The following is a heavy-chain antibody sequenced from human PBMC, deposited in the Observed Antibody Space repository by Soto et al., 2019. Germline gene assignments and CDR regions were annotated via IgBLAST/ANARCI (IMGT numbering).Heavy chain of an antibody. D-gene: IGHD3-22*01. CDR3: TTDSYITSIIVRFGY. J-gene: IGHJ4*01. CDR1: GFTFSNAW. CDR2: VKSKNDGGTT. Sequence: GGSLRLSCAASGFTFSNAWINWVRQAPGKGLEWVGRVKSKNDGGTTDFAAPVKGRFAISRDDSKNMVYLEMNSLQTEDTAIYYCTTDSYITSIIVRFGYWGHGTLVTGSS. V-gene: IGHV3-15*07.